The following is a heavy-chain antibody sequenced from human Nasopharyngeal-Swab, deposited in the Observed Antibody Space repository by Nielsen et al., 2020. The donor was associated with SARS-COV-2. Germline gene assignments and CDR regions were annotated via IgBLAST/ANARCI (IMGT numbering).Heavy chain of an antibody. CDR3: ARDGLDYDFWSAYFMDV. D-gene: IGHD3-3*01. J-gene: IGHJ6*02. CDR2: ISSSSSYI. CDR1: GFTFNNYN. Sequence: GSLRLSCAASGFTFNNYNFNWVRQAPGKGLEWVSSISSSSSYIYYADSVKGRFTISRDNAKNSLYLQMNSLRAEDTAVYYCARDGLDYDFWSAYFMDVWGQGTTVTISS. V-gene: IGHV3-21*01.